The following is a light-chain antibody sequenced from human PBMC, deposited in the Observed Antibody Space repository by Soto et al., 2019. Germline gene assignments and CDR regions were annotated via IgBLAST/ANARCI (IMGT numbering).Light chain of an antibody. CDR1: SSDIGAHNF. J-gene: IGLJ1*01. Sequence: QSVLTQPASVSGSPGQAITVSCSGTSSDIGAHNFVSWYQQHPGKAPKLIIYEVINRPSGVSDSFSGSKSGNTASLTIYGLQSEDEADHYCNSYTTSNTFVFGSGTKVTVL. CDR3: NSYTTSNTFV. V-gene: IGLV2-14*03. CDR2: EVI.